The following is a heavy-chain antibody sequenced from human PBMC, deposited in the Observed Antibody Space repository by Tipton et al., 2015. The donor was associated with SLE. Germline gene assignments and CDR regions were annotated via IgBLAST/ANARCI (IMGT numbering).Heavy chain of an antibody. CDR2: IYYTGTT. CDR1: GDSISSSGHY. V-gene: IGHV4-39*07. Sequence: TLSLTCTVSGDSISSSGHYWGWIRRPPGKGLEWIGTIYYTGTTYYNPSLKSRVTISVDTSKNQFSLKLSSVTAADTAVYYCARDRRADVWGQGTTVTVSS. CDR3: ARDRRADV. J-gene: IGHJ6*02.